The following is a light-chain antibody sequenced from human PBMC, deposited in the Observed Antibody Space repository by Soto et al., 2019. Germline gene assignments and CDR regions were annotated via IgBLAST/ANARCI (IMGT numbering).Light chain of an antibody. Sequence: QSALTQPASVSGSPGQSITISCIGTSSDVGAFNYVSWYQHHPGKAPKLIIYDVTDRPSGVSTRFSASKSGNTASLTISGLQAEDEADYYCSSYTTRNTEVFGTGTKFTVL. CDR1: SSDVGAFNY. J-gene: IGLJ1*01. CDR3: SSYTTRNTEV. CDR2: DVT. V-gene: IGLV2-14*03.